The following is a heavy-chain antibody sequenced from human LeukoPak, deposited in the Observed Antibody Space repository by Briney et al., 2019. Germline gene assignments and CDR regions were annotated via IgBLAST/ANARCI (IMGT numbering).Heavy chain of an antibody. V-gene: IGHV4-31*03. CDR3: ARNNYDILTGYYPSLYNWFDP. J-gene: IGHJ5*02. CDR1: GGSISSGGYY. CDR2: IYYSGST. D-gene: IGHD3-9*01. Sequence: SETLSLTCTVSGGSISSGGYYWSWIRQHPGKGLEWIGYIYYSGSTYYNPSLKSRVTISVDTSKNQFSLKLSSVTAADTAVYYCARNNYDILTGYYPSLYNWFDPWGQGTLVTVSS.